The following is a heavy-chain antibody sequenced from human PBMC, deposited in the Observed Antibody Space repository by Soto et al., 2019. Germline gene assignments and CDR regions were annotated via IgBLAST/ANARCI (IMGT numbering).Heavy chain of an antibody. CDR1: GFTFSDYY. CDR3: ARDIVVVPAAILYGMDV. J-gene: IGHJ6*02. D-gene: IGHD2-2*01. CDR2: ISSSSSYT. Sequence: GGSLRLSCAASGFTFSDYYMSWIRQAPGKGLEWVSYISSSSSYTNYADSVKGRFTISRDNAKNSLYLQMNSLRAEDTAVYYCARDIVVVPAAILYGMDVWGQGTTVTVSS. V-gene: IGHV3-11*06.